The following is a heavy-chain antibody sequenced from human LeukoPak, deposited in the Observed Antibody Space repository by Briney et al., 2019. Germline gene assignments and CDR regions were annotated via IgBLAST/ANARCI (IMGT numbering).Heavy chain of an antibody. CDR1: GYTFTSYY. CDR2: INAGNGNI. J-gene: IGHJ5*02. CDR3: ARGAPIRVAGAATFDP. D-gene: IGHD6-19*01. V-gene: IGHV1-3*01. Sequence: ASVKVSCKASGYTFTSYYMHWVRQAPGQGLEWMGWINAGNGNIKYSQKFQGRVTITRDTSASTAYMELSSLRSEDTAVYYCARGAPIRVAGAATFDPWGQGTLVTVSS.